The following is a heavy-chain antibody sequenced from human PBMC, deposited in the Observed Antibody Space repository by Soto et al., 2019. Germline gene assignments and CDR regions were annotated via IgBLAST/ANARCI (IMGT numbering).Heavy chain of an antibody. CDR1: GGSFSGYY. CDR3: ARGRIAAPDYYSYYMDV. V-gene: IGHV4-34*01. Sequence: SETLSLTCAVYGGSFSGYYWSWIRQPPGKGLEWIGEINHSGSTNYNPSLKSRVTISVDTSKNQFSLKLSSVTAADTAVYYCARGRIAAPDYYSYYMDVWCTGTMVTVSS. J-gene: IGHJ6*03. CDR2: INHSGST. D-gene: IGHD6-6*01.